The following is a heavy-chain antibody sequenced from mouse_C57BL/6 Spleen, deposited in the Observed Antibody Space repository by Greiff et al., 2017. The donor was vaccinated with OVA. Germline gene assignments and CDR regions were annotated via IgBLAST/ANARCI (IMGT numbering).Heavy chain of an antibody. CDR3: ARELGPYFDV. V-gene: IGHV1-64*01. D-gene: IGHD4-1*01. Sequence: VQLQQPGAVLVKPGASVKLSCKASGYTFTSSWMHWVKQRPGQGLEWIGMIHPNSGSTNYNEKFKSKATLTVDKSSSTAYMQLSSLTSEDSAVYYCARELGPYFDVWGTGTTVTVSS. CDR2: IHPNSGST. CDR1: GYTFTSSW. J-gene: IGHJ1*03.